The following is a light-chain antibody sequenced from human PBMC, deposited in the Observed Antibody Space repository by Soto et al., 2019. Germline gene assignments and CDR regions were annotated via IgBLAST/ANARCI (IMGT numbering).Light chain of an antibody. V-gene: IGKV1-8*01. CDR2: AAS. Sequence: AIRMTQSPSSFSASTGDRVTITCRASQGISSYLAWYQQKPGKAPKLLNYAASTLQSGVPSRFSGSGSGTDFTLTISCLQSEDFATYYCQQYYSYPLTFGQGTKVEIK. CDR3: QQYYSYPLT. CDR1: QGISSY. J-gene: IGKJ1*01.